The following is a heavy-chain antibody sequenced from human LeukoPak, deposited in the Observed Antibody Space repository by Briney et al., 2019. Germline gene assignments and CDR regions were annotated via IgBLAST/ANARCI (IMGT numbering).Heavy chain of an antibody. CDR2: IWYDGSNK. D-gene: IGHD2-21*01. CDR3: ARDQIRIADFYYGMDV. Sequence: PGGSLRLSCVGSGFTFSSSGMHRVRQAPGKGLEWVAVIWYDGSNKYYADSVKGRFTTSRDNSKNTLYLQMNSLRAEDTAVYYCARDQIRIADFYYGMDVWGQGTTVTVSS. J-gene: IGHJ6*02. V-gene: IGHV3-33*08. CDR1: GFTFSSSG.